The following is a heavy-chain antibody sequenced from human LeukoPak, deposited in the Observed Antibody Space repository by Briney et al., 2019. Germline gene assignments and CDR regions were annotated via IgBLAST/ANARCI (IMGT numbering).Heavy chain of an antibody. CDR1: GGSISSSSYY. CDR2: IYYSGST. D-gene: IGHD4-17*01. V-gene: IGHV4-39*07. CDR3: AGRTTVTSYYFDY. J-gene: IGHJ4*02. Sequence: PSETLSLTCTVSGGSISSSSYYWGWIRQPPGKGLEWIGSIYYSGSTYYNPSLKSRVTTSVDTSKNQFSLKLSSVTAADTAVYYCAGRTTVTSYYFDYWGQGTLVTVSS.